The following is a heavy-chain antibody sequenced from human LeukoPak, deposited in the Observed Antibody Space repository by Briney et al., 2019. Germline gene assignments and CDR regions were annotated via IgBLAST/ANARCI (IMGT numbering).Heavy chain of an antibody. J-gene: IGHJ4*02. D-gene: IGHD7-27*01. CDR1: GFTFRNYG. Sequence: PGRSLRLSCTASGFTFRNYGMNWVCRAPGKGLEWVAGIWYDGSNKDYVDSVKGRFTISRDNSKNTLYLEMNSLTVEDTAVYYCAKGRWGSSNWGSDYWGQGTQVTVSS. CDR3: AKGRWGSSNWGSDY. V-gene: IGHV3-33*06. CDR2: IWYDGSNK.